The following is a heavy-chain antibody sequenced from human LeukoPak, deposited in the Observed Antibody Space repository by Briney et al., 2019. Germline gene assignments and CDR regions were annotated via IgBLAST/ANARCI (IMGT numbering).Heavy chain of an antibody. D-gene: IGHD4-17*01. CDR1: GGTLSSYA. CDR2: IIPIFGTA. Sequence: ASVKVSCKASGGTLSSYAISWVRQAPGQGLEWMGRIIPIFGTANYAQKFQGRVTITADKSTSTAYMELSSLRSEDTAVYYCASTTVTNEVDYWGQGNLVTVSS. V-gene: IGHV1-69*06. J-gene: IGHJ4*02. CDR3: ASTTVTNEVDY.